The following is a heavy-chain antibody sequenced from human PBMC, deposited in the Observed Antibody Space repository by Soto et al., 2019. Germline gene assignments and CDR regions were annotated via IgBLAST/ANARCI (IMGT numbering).Heavy chain of an antibody. V-gene: IGHV1-69*13. CDR3: ARGAIFRVVSDYYHYYGMDV. CDR1: GGTFTSYA. Sequence: SVKVSCKASGGTFTSYAFSWVRQAPGQGLEWMGGIIPIYDTVMFAQKFQGRVTIAADESSSTASMELSSLRSEDTAVYYCARGAIFRVVSDYYHYYGMDVWGQGTTATVSS. J-gene: IGHJ6*02. CDR2: IIPIYDTV. D-gene: IGHD3-3*01.